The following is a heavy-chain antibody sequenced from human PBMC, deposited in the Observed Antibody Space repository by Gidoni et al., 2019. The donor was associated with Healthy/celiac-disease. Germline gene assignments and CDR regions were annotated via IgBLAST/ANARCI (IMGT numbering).Heavy chain of an antibody. CDR1: GFTFSNAW. V-gene: IGHV3-15*07. CDR3: NPYGSGTEFDY. Sequence: EVQLVESGGGLVKPGGSLRLSCAASGFTFSNAWMNWVRQAPGKGLEWVGRIKGKTDGGTTDYAAPVKGRFTISRDDSKNTLYLQMNSLKTEDTAVYYCNPYGSGTEFDYWGQGTLVTVSS. J-gene: IGHJ4*02. D-gene: IGHD3-10*01. CDR2: IKGKTDGGTT.